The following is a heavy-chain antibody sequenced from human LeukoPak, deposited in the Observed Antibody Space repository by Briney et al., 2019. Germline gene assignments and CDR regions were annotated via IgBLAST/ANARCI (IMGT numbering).Heavy chain of an antibody. CDR2: ISSGSDYI. J-gene: IGHJ4*02. CDR1: GFTFSSYA. V-gene: IGHV3-21*01. CDR3: ARDLSTGGCSDY. D-gene: IGHD2-15*01. Sequence: GGSLRLSCTVSGFTFSSYAMSWVRQAPGKGLEWVSTISSGSDYIYYADSMKGRFTISRDNAKNSLYLQMNSLRAEDTAVYYCARDLSTGGCSDYWGQGTLVTVSS.